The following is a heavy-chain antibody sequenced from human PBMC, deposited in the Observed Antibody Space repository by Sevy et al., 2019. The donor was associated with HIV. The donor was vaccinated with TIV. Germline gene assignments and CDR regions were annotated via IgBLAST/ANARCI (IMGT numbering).Heavy chain of an antibody. D-gene: IGHD3-22*01. CDR1: GYNFSGYW. Sequence: GESLKISCKGSGYNFSGYWVGWVRQMPGKGLEWMGIIYPTDSHIIYSPSLQGQVTISVEKSITTAYLQWRSLKTSDTAVYYCARSSFYYDNSGFYPFDFWGQGTLVTVSS. CDR2: IYPTDSHI. V-gene: IGHV5-51*01. J-gene: IGHJ4*02. CDR3: ARSSFYYDNSGFYPFDF.